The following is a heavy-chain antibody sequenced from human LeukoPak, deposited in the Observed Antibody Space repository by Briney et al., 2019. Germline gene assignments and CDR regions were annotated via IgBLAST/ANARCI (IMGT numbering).Heavy chain of an antibody. D-gene: IGHD3-22*01. Sequence: AGGSLRLSCAASGFTFSSYWMSWVRQAPGKGLEWVSVIYSGGSTYYADSVKGRFTISRHNSKNTLYLQMNSLRAEDTAVYYCATPSLDYYDSSGNDAFDIWGQGTMVTVSS. CDR1: GFTFSSYW. CDR3: ATPSLDYYDSSGNDAFDI. CDR2: IYSGGST. J-gene: IGHJ3*02. V-gene: IGHV3-53*04.